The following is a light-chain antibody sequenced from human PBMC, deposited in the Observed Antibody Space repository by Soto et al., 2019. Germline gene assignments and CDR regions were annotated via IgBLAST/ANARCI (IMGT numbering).Light chain of an antibody. Sequence: DIQMTQSPSTLSASVGDRVTITCRASQSISSWLAWYQQKPGKAPKLLIYDASSLESGVPSRFSGSGSGPEFTLTISSLQPEDYATYYCQQHNSFPRSFGQGTKVDIK. CDR2: DAS. CDR1: QSISSW. CDR3: QQHNSFPRS. V-gene: IGKV1-5*01. J-gene: IGKJ2*01.